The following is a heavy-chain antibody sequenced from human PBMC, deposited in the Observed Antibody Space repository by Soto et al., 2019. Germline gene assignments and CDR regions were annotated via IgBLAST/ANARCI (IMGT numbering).Heavy chain of an antibody. CDR2: ISQDGSEK. Sequence: QVQLVESGGGVVQPGKSLRLSCAASRFTFSSYAMDWVRQAPGKGLEWVAVISQDGSEKYYGDSVKGRFTISRDNPKNTVYLQMNSLRPGDTTVYYCAGAAAYFYHYYYAMDVWGQGTAVTVSS. D-gene: IGHD6-13*01. J-gene: IGHJ6*02. V-gene: IGHV3-30-3*01. CDR1: RFTFSSYA. CDR3: AGAAAYFYHYYYAMDV.